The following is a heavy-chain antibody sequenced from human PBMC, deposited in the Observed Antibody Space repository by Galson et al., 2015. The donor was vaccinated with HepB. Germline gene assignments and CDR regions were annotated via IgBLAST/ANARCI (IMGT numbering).Heavy chain of an antibody. CDR2: IIPIFGTA. Sequence: SVKVSCKASGGTFSSYAISWVRQAPGQGLEWMGGIIPIFGTANYAQKFQGRVTITADESTSTAYMELSSLRSEDTAVYYCARVGLAYCGGDCYSWFDPWGQGTLVTVSS. J-gene: IGHJ5*02. CDR1: GGTFSSYA. D-gene: IGHD2-21*02. V-gene: IGHV1-69*13. CDR3: ARVGLAYCGGDCYSWFDP.